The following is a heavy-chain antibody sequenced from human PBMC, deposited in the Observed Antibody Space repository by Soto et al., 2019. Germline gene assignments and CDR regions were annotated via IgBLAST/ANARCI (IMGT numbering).Heavy chain of an antibody. CDR1: GYSFTSYW. CDR2: IDPSDSYT. V-gene: IGHV5-10-1*01. D-gene: IGHD2-2*01. J-gene: IGHJ6*02. Sequence: GESLKISCKGSGYSFTSYWISWVRQMPGKGLEWMGRIDPSDSYTNYSPSFQGHVTISADKSISTAYLQWSSLKASDTAMYYCAAPKQLSMGYYYGMDVWRQGTTVTVSS. CDR3: AAPKQLSMGYYYGMDV.